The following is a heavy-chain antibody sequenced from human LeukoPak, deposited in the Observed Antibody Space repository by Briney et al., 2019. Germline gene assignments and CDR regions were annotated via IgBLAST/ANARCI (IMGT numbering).Heavy chain of an antibody. J-gene: IGHJ4*02. Sequence: GGSLRLSCAASGFTFSSYGMHWVRQAPGKGLEWVAVIWYDGSNKYYADSVKGRFTISRDNSKNTLYLQMNSLRAEDTAVYYCAKEGIVPAAPFDYWGQGTLVTVSS. V-gene: IGHV3-30*02. CDR2: IWYDGSNK. CDR3: AKEGIVPAAPFDY. CDR1: GFTFSSYG. D-gene: IGHD2-2*01.